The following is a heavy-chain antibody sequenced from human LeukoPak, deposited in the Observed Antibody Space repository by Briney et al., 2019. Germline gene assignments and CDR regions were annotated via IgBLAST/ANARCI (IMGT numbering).Heavy chain of an antibody. CDR3: ARTISSWYSGIDY. V-gene: IGHV5-10-1*01. Sequence: GESLKISCKGSGYSFTSYWISWVRQMPGKGLEWMGSIDPSDSYNKNSPSFQGRVTISADKSISTAYLQWSSLKASDTAMYYCARTISSWYSGIDYWGQGTLVAVSS. J-gene: IGHJ4*02. CDR1: GYSFTSYW. D-gene: IGHD6-13*01. CDR2: IDPSDSYN.